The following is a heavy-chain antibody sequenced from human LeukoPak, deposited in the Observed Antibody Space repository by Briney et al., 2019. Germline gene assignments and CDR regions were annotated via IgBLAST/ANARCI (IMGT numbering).Heavy chain of an antibody. D-gene: IGHD3-10*01. CDR1: GYTFTSYY. CDR2: INPNSGGT. V-gene: IGHV1-2*02. J-gene: IGHJ4*02. Sequence: ASVKVSCKASGYTFTSYYMHWVRQAPGQGLEWMGWINPNSGGTNYAQKLQGRVTMTRNTSISTAYMELSSLRSEDTAVYYCAIRYGSGIYWGQGTLVTVSS. CDR3: AIRYGSGIY.